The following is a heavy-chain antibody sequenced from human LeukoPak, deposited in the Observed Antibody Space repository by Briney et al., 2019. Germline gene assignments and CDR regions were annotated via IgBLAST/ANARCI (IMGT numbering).Heavy chain of an antibody. J-gene: IGHJ5*02. V-gene: IGHV1-2*02. CDR2: INPNSGGT. D-gene: IGHD2-2*01. CDR1: GGTSSSHA. Sequence: ASVKVSCKASGGTSSSHAISWVRQAPGQGLEWMGWINPNSGGTNYAQKFQGRVTMTRDTSISTAYMELSRLRSDDTAVYYCARAVVPAAIVWFDPWGQGTLVTVSS. CDR3: ARAVVPAAIVWFDP.